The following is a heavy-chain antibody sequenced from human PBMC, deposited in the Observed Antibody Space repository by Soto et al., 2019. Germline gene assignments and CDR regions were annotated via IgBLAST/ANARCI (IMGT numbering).Heavy chain of an antibody. D-gene: IGHD3-22*01. J-gene: IGHJ4*02. CDR1: GGTFSSYA. CDR3: ATQPDSSGFGY. Sequence: WASVKVSCKASGGTFSSYAISWVRQAPGQGLEWMGGIIPIFGTANYAQKFQGRVTITADESTSTAYMELSSLRSEDTAVYYCATQPDSSGFGYWGQGTLVTVSS. CDR2: IIPIFGTA. V-gene: IGHV1-69*13.